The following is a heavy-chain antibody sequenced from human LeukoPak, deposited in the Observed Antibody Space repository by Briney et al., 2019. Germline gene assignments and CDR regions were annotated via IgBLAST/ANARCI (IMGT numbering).Heavy chain of an antibody. CDR1: GGSISNNDYY. CDR2: IYYNGKT. Sequence: PSETLSLTCTVSGGSISNNDYYWGWIRQPPGKGLEWIGSIYYNGKTFYTPSLKSRVTISVDTSKNEFSLRLSSVTAADTAVSYCARLTSGSLNYYYYYMDVWGKGATVTVSS. CDR3: ARLTSGSLNYYYYYMDV. D-gene: IGHD3-22*01. J-gene: IGHJ6*03. V-gene: IGHV4-39*01.